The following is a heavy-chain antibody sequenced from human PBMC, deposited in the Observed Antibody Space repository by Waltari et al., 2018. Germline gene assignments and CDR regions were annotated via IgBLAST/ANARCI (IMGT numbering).Heavy chain of an antibody. J-gene: IGHJ4*02. D-gene: IGHD4-17*01. Sequence: EVQLVESGGGLIQPGGSLRLSCAASGFTVSSNYMSWVRQAPGKGLEWVSVIYSGGSTYYAASVKGRFTISRDNSKNTLYLQMNSLRAEDTAVYYCARMGDYGDYGLDYWGQGTLVTVSS. CDR3: ARMGDYGDYGLDY. CDR1: GFTVSSNY. CDR2: IYSGGST. V-gene: IGHV3-53*01.